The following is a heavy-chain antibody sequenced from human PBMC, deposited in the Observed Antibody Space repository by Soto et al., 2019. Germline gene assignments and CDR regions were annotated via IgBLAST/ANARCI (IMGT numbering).Heavy chain of an antibody. CDR1: GFSFDRYA. CDR3: AKGAIWLGNIYLDV. J-gene: IGHJ6*03. CDR2: ISYSGGST. D-gene: IGHD3-10*01. V-gene: IGHV3-23*01. Sequence: EVQLLESGGGLVQPGGSLRLSCAASGFSFDRYAMTWVRQAPGKGPEWVSSISYSGGSTSYADSVRGRFTTSRDNSKDTVYLQLNSLRAEDTARYYCAKGAIWLGNIYLDVWGIGTTVTVSS.